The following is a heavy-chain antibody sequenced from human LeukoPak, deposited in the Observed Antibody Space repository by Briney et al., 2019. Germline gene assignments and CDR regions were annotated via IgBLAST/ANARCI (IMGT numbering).Heavy chain of an antibody. V-gene: IGHV3-23*01. J-gene: IGHJ4*02. CDR1: GFTFSSYA. CDR3: AKDRSGAVAGTDYDY. D-gene: IGHD6-19*01. Sequence: QPGGSLRLSCGASGFTFSSYAMSWVRQAPGKGLEWVSTISGSGGSTYYADSVKGRFTISRDNSKNTLYLQVNSLRAEDTALYYCAKDRSGAVAGTDYDYWGQGTLVTVSS. CDR2: ISGSGGST.